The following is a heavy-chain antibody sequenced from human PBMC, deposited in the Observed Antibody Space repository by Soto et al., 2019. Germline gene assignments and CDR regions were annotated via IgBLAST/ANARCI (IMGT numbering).Heavy chain of an antibody. CDR2: MGGSVDSK. V-gene: IGHV3-23*01. CDR1: GFAFGRYA. CDR3: ARDQISGWYDN. Sequence: EVQLLESGGGLVKPGGSLRLSCAASGFAFGRYALSWVRQAPGKGLEWVSAMGGSVDSKSYADCVKGRFTISRDDPKNTLFLEMNSLRPEDTAIYFCARDQISGWYDNWGQGTLVTVSS. D-gene: IGHD6-19*01. J-gene: IGHJ5*02.